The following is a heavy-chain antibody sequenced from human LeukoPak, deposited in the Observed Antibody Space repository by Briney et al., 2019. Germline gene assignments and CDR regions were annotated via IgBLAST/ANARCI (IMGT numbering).Heavy chain of an antibody. V-gene: IGHV4-31*03. CDR2: IYYSGST. CDR1: GGSISSGGYY. D-gene: IGHD2-2*01. Sequence: SQTLSLTCTVSGGSISSGGYYWSWIRQHPGKGQEWIGYIYYSGSTYYNPSLKSRVTISVDTSKNQFSLKLSSVTAADTAVYYCARSIYNQLLSFYFDYWGQGTLVTVSS. J-gene: IGHJ4*02. CDR3: ARSIYNQLLSFYFDY.